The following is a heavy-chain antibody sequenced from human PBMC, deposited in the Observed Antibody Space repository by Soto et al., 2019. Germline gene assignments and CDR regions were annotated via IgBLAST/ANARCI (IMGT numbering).Heavy chain of an antibody. Sequence: PGGSLRLSCAASGFTFSNAWMSWVRQAPGKGLEWVSYISSSSSYTNYADSVKGRFTISRDNAKNSLYLQMNSLRAEDTAVYYCARDYSSYGPFDYWGQGTLVTGSS. CDR3: ARDYSSYGPFDY. CDR1: GFTFSNAW. V-gene: IGHV3-11*06. D-gene: IGHD5-18*01. J-gene: IGHJ4*02. CDR2: ISSSSSYT.